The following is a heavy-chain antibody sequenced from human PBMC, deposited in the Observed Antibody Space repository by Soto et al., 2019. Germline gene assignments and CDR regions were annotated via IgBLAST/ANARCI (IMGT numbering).Heavy chain of an antibody. D-gene: IGHD3-16*01. Sequence: QVQLVQSGTEVRKPGSSVNVSCQASGDTFDTYTFSWVRQAPGQGLQWMGEIIPMFRTTNYAPRFQGRLTLTADDSTRIVYMELNSLTFEDTAVYYCAGGDGGADAFELWGQGTMIAVSS. CDR2: IIPMFRTT. CDR1: GDTFDTYT. CDR3: AGGDGGADAFEL. V-gene: IGHV1-69*12. J-gene: IGHJ3*01.